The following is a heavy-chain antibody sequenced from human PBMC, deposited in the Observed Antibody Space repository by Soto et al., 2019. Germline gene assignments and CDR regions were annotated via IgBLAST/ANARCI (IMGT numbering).Heavy chain of an antibody. CDR3: ARDPSVGSTFYYYMDV. D-gene: IGHD6-13*01. CDR1: GFSLNGYA. V-gene: IGHV3-48*01. J-gene: IGHJ6*03. CDR2: ISSSSGAI. Sequence: EVQLVESGGGLAQPGGSLRLSCAASGFSLNGYAMNWVRQAPGRGLEWVSYISSSSGAIDYADSVKGRFTVSRDNAKNLLYRQMTSLRAEDTALYYCARDPSVGSTFYYYMDVWGEGTPVTVSS.